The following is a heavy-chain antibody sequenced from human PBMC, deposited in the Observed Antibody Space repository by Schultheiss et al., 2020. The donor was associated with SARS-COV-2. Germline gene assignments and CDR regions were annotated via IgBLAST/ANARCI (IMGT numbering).Heavy chain of an antibody. J-gene: IGHJ5*01. CDR3: AREVVGALALDS. CDR1: GYIFTNYG. V-gene: IGHV1-8*02. Sequence: ASVKVSCKASGYIFTNYGISWVRQAPGQGLEWMGWMNTDSGDTGFAQKFQGRLTMTRNISITTAYMELSSLTSEDTAVYYCAREVVGALALDSWGQGTLVTVSS. CDR2: MNTDSGDT. D-gene: IGHD1-26*01.